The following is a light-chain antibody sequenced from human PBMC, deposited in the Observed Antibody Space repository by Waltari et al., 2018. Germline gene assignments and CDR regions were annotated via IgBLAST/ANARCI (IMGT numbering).Light chain of an antibody. CDR1: SSDIGAYNY. CDR2: DVS. CDR3: SSYTSSSTYV. J-gene: IGLJ1*01. Sequence: QSALTQPASVSGSPGQSLTIPCTGTSSDIGAYNYVSWYQRNPGKAPKVMIYDVSNRPPGVSSRFSGSKSGNTASLTISGLQAEDEADYYCSSYTSSSTYVFGSGTMVTVL. V-gene: IGLV2-14*01.